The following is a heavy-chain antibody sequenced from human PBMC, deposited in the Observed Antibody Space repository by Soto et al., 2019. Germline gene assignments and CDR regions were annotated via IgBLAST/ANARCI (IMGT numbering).Heavy chain of an antibody. V-gene: IGHV1-18*01. CDR2: ISAYNGNT. CDR3: AGDRYDSSGYYAH. CDR1: GYTFTSYG. Sequence: QVQLVQSGAEVKKPGASVKVSCKASGYTFTSYGISWVRQAPGQGLEWMGWISAYNGNTNYAQKLQGRVTMTTDTYTRTAYVELRSLRSDDTAVYYCAGDRYDSSGYYAHWGQGTLVTVSS. D-gene: IGHD3-22*01. J-gene: IGHJ4*02.